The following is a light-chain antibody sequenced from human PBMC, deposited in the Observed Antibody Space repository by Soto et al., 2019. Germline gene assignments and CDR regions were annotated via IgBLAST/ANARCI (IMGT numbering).Light chain of an antibody. CDR1: SSDVGGYDY. Sequence: QSVLTQPPSASGSPGQSVTISCTGTSSDVGGYDYVSWYQQEPGKAPKVMIYEVSRRPSGVPDRFSGSRSGNTASLTVSGLQAEDEADYYCGAHAGSNTWVFGGGTKLTVL. J-gene: IGLJ3*02. CDR3: GAHAGSNTWV. V-gene: IGLV2-8*01. CDR2: EVS.